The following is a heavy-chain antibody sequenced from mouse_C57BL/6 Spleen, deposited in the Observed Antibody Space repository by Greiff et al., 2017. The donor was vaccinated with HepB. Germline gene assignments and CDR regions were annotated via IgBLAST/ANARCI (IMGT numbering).Heavy chain of an antibody. Sequence: LQQPGAELVKPGASVKMSCKASSYTFTSYWITWVKQRPGQGLEWIGDIYPGSGSTNYNEKFKSKATLTVDTSSSTAYMQLSSLTSEDSAVYYCAIQDDGSGYWGQGTTLTVSS. J-gene: IGHJ2*01. CDR3: AIQDDGSGY. D-gene: IGHD2-3*01. V-gene: IGHV1-55*01. CDR1: SYTFTSYW. CDR2: IYPGSGST.